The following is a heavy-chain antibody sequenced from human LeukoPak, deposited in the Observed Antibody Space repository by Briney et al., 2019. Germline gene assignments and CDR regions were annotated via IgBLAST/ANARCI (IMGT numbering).Heavy chain of an antibody. CDR2: IYQSGST. V-gene: IGHV4-38-2*02. J-gene: IGHJ4*02. CDR1: GYSISSGYY. D-gene: IGHD7-27*01. Sequence: SETLSLTCSVSGYSISSGYYWGWIRQPPGKGLEWIGSIYQSGSTYYNPSLKSRVTISVDTSKNQFSLNLSSVTAADTAVYYCARLAWGRLDYWGRGTLVTVSS. CDR3: ARLAWGRLDY.